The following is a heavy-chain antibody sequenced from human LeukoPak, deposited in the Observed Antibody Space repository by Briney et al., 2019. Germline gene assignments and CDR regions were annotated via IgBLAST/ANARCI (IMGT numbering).Heavy chain of an antibody. CDR1: GFTFSNYA. Sequence: GASLRLSCAASGFTFSNYAMSWVCQAPGKGLEWVSAITGSGGNTYYADSVKGRFTISRDNSKNTVFLQMNSLRAEDTAVYYCAKWGDYDVLTGYYVSDYWGQGTLVIVSS. CDR2: ITGSGGNT. V-gene: IGHV3-23*01. CDR3: AKWGDYDVLTGYYVSDY. D-gene: IGHD3-9*01. J-gene: IGHJ4*02.